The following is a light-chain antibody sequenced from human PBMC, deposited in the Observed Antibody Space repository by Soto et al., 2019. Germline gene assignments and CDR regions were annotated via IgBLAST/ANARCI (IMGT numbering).Light chain of an antibody. J-gene: IGKJ5*01. Sequence: EIVLTQSPGTLSLSPGERATLSCRASQSVSSSWLAWYQQKPGQAPRLLIYDASGRATGSPDRFSGSGSGTDFTLTISRLEPEDFVVYYCQQYGSSPITFGQGTRLEIK. V-gene: IGKV3-20*01. CDR3: QQYGSSPIT. CDR2: DAS. CDR1: QSVSSSW.